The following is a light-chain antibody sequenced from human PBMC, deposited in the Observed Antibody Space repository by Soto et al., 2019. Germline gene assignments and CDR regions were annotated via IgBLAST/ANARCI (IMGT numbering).Light chain of an antibody. Sequence: EIVLTQSPATLSLSPGERATLSCRASQSVSSYLAWYQQKPGQAPRLLIYGASNRATGIPARFSGSGSGTDFTLTISSLEPEDFGVYYCQQRSNWPPLLTFGGGTKVEIK. CDR3: QQRSNWPPLLT. CDR2: GAS. CDR1: QSVSSY. V-gene: IGKV3-11*01. J-gene: IGKJ4*01.